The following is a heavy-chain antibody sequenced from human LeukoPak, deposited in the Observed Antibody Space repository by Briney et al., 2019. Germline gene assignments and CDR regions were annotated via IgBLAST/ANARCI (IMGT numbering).Heavy chain of an antibody. CDR3: ARVPVTDYVWGSSLGAFDI. V-gene: IGHV4-61*02. CDR1: GGSITSGNFY. D-gene: IGHD3-16*01. CDR2: IYSTGST. J-gene: IGHJ3*02. Sequence: PSETLSLTCTVSGGSITSGNFYWSWIRQSAGKGLEWIGRIYSTGSTNYNPSLKSRVTISVDRSKNQFSLMLKSVTAADTAVYYCARVPVTDYVWGSSLGAFDIWGQGTMVTVSS.